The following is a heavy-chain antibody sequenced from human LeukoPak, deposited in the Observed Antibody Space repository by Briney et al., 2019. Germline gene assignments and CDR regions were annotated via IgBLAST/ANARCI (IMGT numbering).Heavy chain of an antibody. D-gene: IGHD3-22*01. Sequence: GGSLRLSCAASGFTSSSYGMHWVRQAPGKGLEWVSYISSSSSTIYYADSVKGRFTISRDNSKNTLYLQTNSLRAEDTALYYCVRDRDSTGYYDYWGQGTLVTVSS. V-gene: IGHV3-48*01. CDR1: GFTSSSYG. CDR3: VRDRDSTGYYDY. J-gene: IGHJ4*02. CDR2: ISSSSSTI.